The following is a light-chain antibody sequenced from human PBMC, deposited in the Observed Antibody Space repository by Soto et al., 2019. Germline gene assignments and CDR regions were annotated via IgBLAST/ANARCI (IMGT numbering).Light chain of an antibody. CDR2: DVT. V-gene: IGLV2-8*01. Sequence: QSALTQPPSASGSPGQSVAISCTGTSSDIGGYNFVSWYQQHPGKAPKLMIYDVTKRPSGVPARFSGSKSGNTATLIVSGLQAEDEADYYCSSHGGSNNPHVFGPGTKLTVL. CDR3: SSHGGSNNPHV. J-gene: IGLJ1*01. CDR1: SSDIGGYNF.